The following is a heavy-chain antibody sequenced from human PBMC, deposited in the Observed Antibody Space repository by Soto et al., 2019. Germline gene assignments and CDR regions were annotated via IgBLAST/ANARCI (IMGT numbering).Heavy chain of an antibody. V-gene: IGHV3-23*01. J-gene: IGHJ6*02. Sequence: DVQLLESGGGLVQPGGSLRLSCVVSGFTFSSYAMSWVRQAPGKGLEWVSSISGSGGNIYYEDSVKGRFTISRDNSKYRLHLQMNSLRAEDTAVYYCAKPASGLYPKLMNGMDVWGQGTTVTVSS. CDR1: GFTFSSYA. D-gene: IGHD6-19*01. CDR2: ISGSGGNI. CDR3: AKPASGLYPKLMNGMDV.